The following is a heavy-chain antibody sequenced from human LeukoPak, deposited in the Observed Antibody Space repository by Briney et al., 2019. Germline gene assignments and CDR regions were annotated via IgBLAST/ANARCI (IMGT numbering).Heavy chain of an antibody. CDR3: ARDYGGATDY. D-gene: IGHD1-26*01. Sequence: ASVKVSCKASGYTFTGYYMHWVRQAPGQGLEWMGRIHPKSDGTHYAQKFQGRVTMTRDTSINTAYMELSSLRSDDTAVYYCARDYGGATDYWGQGTLVTVSS. CDR1: GYTFTGYY. V-gene: IGHV1-2*02. CDR2: IHPKSDGT. J-gene: IGHJ4*02.